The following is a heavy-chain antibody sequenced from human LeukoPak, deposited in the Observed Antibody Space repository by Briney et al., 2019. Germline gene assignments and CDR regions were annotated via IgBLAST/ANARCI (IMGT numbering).Heavy chain of an antibody. Sequence: PSETLSLTCTVSGGSISSYYWSLIRQPPGKGLEWIGYIYYSGSTNYNPSLKSRVTISVDTSKNQFSLKLSSVTAADTAVYYCARHVYQQLVDYWGQGTLVTVSS. D-gene: IGHD6-13*01. CDR1: GGSISSYY. CDR3: ARHVYQQLVDY. CDR2: IYYSGST. V-gene: IGHV4-59*08. J-gene: IGHJ4*02.